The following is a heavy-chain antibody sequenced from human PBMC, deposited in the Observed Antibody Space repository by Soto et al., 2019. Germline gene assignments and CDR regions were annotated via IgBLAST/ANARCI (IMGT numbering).Heavy chain of an antibody. V-gene: IGHV4-39*01. CDR2: IYYDGST. CDR3: AKVVVAATRHTDFDS. J-gene: IGHJ4*02. Sequence: SESLSLTCTVCGGSINSNNYYWAWIRQPPGKGLAWIASIYYDGSTYYNPSLKSRVTISIDTSKNQFSLRLRSVTAADTAIYYCAKVVVAATRHTDFDSWGQGTLVTVSS. CDR1: GGSINSNNYY. D-gene: IGHD2-15*01.